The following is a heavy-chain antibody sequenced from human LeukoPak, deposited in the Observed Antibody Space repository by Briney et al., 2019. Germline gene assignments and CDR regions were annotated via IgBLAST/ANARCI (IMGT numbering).Heavy chain of an antibody. J-gene: IGHJ4*02. D-gene: IGHD3-22*01. CDR2: IIPIFGIA. CDR1: GGTFSSYA. CDR3: ARDPLTYYYDSSGYYYFDY. V-gene: IGHV1-69*05. Sequence: SVKVSCKASGGTFSSYAISWVRQAPGQGLEWMGRIIPIFGIANYAQKFQGRVTITTDESTSTAYMELSSLRSEDTAVYYCARDPLTYYYDSSGYYYFDYWGQGTLVTVSS.